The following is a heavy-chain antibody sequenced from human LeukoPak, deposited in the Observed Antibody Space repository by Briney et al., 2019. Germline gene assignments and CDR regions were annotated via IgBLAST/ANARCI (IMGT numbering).Heavy chain of an antibody. CDR3: ARDSEDSPFDY. J-gene: IGHJ4*02. CDR1: GFTFSSYG. Sequence: PGGSLRLSCAASGFTFSSYGMHWVRQAPGKGLEWVAVIWYGGSNKYYADSVKGRFTISRDNSKNTLYLQMNSLRAEDTAVYYCARDSEDSPFDYWGQGTLVTVSS. D-gene: IGHD3-10*01. V-gene: IGHV3-33*08. CDR2: IWYGGSNK.